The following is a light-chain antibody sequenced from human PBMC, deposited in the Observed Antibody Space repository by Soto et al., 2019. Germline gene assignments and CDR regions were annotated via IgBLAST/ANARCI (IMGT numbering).Light chain of an antibody. Sequence: ETGLTQSPGTLSLSPGERVTLSCRASQSVINNNLAWFQQKPGQPPRLLIHAASTRAVGIPDRFSGSGSGTDFTLAISRLEPEDFAVYYCLQYGDSAYSFGLGTKLEMK. CDR3: LQYGDSAYS. V-gene: IGKV3-20*01. J-gene: IGKJ2*01. CDR2: AAS. CDR1: QSVINNN.